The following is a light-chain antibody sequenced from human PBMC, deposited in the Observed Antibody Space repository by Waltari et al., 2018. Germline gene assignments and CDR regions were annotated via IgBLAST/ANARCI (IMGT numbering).Light chain of an antibody. CDR1: PGINTF. CDR3: LQVNSYPHT. CDR2: SAS. Sequence: DIQLTQSPYFLSASVGDSVPITCRASPGINTFLAWYQHKPGQAPNLLIYSASTLQSGVPSRFSGSGSGTDFTLTISGLQPEDYATYYCLQVNSYPHTFGQGTKLEIK. J-gene: IGKJ2*01. V-gene: IGKV1-9*01.